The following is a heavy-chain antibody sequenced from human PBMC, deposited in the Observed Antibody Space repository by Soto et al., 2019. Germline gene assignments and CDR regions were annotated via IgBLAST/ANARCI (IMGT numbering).Heavy chain of an antibody. Sequence: EVQLLESGGGLVQPGGSLRLSCAASGFTFSSYAMSWVRQAPGKGLEWVSAISGSGGSTYYADSVKGRFTISRDNSKNTLYLQMNSLRAEDTAVYYCAKDQGVTLLPWGAFDIWGQGTMVTVSS. CDR1: GFTFSSYA. CDR3: AKDQGVTLLPWGAFDI. CDR2: ISGSGGST. J-gene: IGHJ3*02. D-gene: IGHD2-21*02. V-gene: IGHV3-23*01.